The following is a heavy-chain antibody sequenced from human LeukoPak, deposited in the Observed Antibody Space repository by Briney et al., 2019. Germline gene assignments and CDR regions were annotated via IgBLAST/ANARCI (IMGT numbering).Heavy chain of an antibody. J-gene: IGHJ4*02. D-gene: IGHD6-19*01. V-gene: IGHV3/OR16-13*01. Sequence: PGGSLRLSCAASGFTFSSYWMHWVRQAPGKGLVWVSRIKSDGSTNYADSLKGRFTISRDNSKNTLYLQMSSLRADDTAVYYCTITPSSGLDYWGQGTLVTVSS. CDR3: TITPSSGLDY. CDR1: GFTFSSYW. CDR2: IKSDGST.